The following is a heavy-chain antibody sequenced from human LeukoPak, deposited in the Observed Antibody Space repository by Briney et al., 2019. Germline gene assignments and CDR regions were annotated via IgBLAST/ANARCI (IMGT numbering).Heavy chain of an antibody. D-gene: IGHD1-26*01. CDR3: ARDNSGSYYSGYYYYYGMDV. Sequence: SETLSLTCTVSGGSISSYYWSWIRQPPGKGLEWIGYIYYSGSTNYNPSLKSRVTISVDRSKNQFSLKLSSVTAADTAVYYCARDNSGSYYSGYYYYYGMDVWGQGTTVTVSS. CDR1: GGSISSYY. V-gene: IGHV4-59*01. J-gene: IGHJ6*02. CDR2: IYYSGST.